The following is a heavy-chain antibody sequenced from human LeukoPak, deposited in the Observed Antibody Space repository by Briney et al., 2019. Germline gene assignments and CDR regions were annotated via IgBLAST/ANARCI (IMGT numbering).Heavy chain of an antibody. V-gene: IGHV3-21*01. CDR2: ISACNGYT. CDR3: ARDQRRGCDY. Sequence: GGSLRLSCTASGFTFTSYSISWVRQAPGQGLEWVSSISACNGYTYYAHTVKGRFTMSRDNSKNSLYMQIHGLRAEDTAVYYCARDQRRGCDYWGQGTLVTVSS. D-gene: IGHD1-1*01. J-gene: IGHJ4*02. CDR1: GFTFTSYS.